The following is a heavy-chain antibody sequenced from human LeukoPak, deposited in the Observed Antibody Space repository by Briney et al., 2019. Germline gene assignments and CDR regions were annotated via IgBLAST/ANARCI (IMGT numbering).Heavy chain of an antibody. D-gene: IGHD1-26*01. CDR3: ARGQWELLLGYYFDY. Sequence: SETLSPTCAVYGGSFSGYYWSWIRQPPGKGLEWIGEINHSGSTNYNPSLKSRVTISVDTSKNQFSLKLSSVTAADTAVYYCARGQWELLLGYYFDYWGQGTLVTVSS. J-gene: IGHJ4*02. CDR2: INHSGST. V-gene: IGHV4-34*01. CDR1: GGSFSGYY.